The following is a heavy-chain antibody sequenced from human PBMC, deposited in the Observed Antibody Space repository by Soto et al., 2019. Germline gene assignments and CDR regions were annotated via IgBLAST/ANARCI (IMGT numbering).Heavy chain of an antibody. J-gene: IGHJ4*02. Sequence: PSETLSLTCTVSGGSISSYYWSWIRQPPGKGLEWIGYIYYSGSTNYNPSLKSRVTISVDTSKNQFSLKLSSVTAADTAVYYCARVYYDSSGYYEFDYWGQGTLVTVSS. D-gene: IGHD3-22*01. CDR2: IYYSGST. V-gene: IGHV4-59*01. CDR1: GGSISSYY. CDR3: ARVYYDSSGYYEFDY.